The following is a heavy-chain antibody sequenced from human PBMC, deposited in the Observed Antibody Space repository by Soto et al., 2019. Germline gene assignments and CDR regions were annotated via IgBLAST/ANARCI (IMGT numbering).Heavy chain of an antibody. CDR3: ARVGVYGMDV. CDR2: IYHSGST. CDR1: GYSISSGYY. V-gene: IGHV4-38-2*01. D-gene: IGHD3-10*01. J-gene: IGHJ6*02. Sequence: PSETLSLTCAVSGYSISSGYYWGWIRQPPGKGLEWIGSIYHSGSTYNNPSLKSRVTISVDTSKNQFSLKLSSVTAADTAVYYWARVGVYGMDVWGQGTTVTVSS.